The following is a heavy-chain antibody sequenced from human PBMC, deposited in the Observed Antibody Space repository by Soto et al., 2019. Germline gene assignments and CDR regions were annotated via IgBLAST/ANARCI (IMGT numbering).Heavy chain of an antibody. Sequence: ASVKVSCKASGGTFSSYAISWVRQAPGQGLEWMGGIIPIFGTANYAQKFQGRVTITADESTSTAYMELSSLRSEDTAVYYCARDLRMRGPGVAADQGAFDYWGQGTLVTVSS. CDR3: ARDLRMRGPGVAADQGAFDY. D-gene: IGHD6-13*01. CDR2: IIPIFGTA. V-gene: IGHV1-69*13. CDR1: GGTFSSYA. J-gene: IGHJ4*02.